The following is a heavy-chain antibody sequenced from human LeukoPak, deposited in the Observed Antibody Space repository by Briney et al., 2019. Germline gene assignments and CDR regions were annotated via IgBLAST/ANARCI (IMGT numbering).Heavy chain of an antibody. V-gene: IGHV1-2*02. CDR1: GYTFTGYY. CDR3: ARPVLSGAAAADFDY. CDR2: INPNSGGT. D-gene: IGHD6-13*01. Sequence: GASVKVSCKASGYTFTGYYMHWVRQPPGQGLEWMGWINPNSGGTNYAQKFQGRVTMTRDTSISTAYMELSRLRSDDTAVYYCARPVLSGAAAADFDYWGQGTLVTVSS. J-gene: IGHJ4*02.